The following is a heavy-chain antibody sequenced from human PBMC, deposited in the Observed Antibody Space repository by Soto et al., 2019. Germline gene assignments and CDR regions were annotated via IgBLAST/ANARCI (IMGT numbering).Heavy chain of an antibody. V-gene: IGHV3-23*01. CDR2: ISGSGGST. D-gene: IGHD3-10*01. J-gene: IGHJ4*02. Sequence: EVQLLESGGGLVQPGGSLRLSCAASGFTFSSYAMSWVRQAPGKGLEWVSAISGSGGSTYYADSVKGRFTISRDNSKNTLYLQMNSLRAENTAVYYCAKASGGYYYLDYWGQGTLVTVSS. CDR3: AKASGGYYYLDY. CDR1: GFTFSSYA.